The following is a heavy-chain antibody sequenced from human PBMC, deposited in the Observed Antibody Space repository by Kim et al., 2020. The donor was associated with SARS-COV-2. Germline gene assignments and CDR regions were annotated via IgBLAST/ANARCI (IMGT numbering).Heavy chain of an antibody. CDR1: GFTFSSYS. CDR3: ARTYTVTTDIPDY. CDR2: ISSSSSTI. J-gene: IGHJ4*02. Sequence: GGSLRLSCAASGFTFSSYSMNWVRQAPGKGLEWVSYISSSSSTIYYADSVKGRFTNSRDNAKNSLYLQMNSLRDEDTAVYYCARTYTVTTDIPDYWGQGTLVTVSS. V-gene: IGHV3-48*02. D-gene: IGHD4-17*01.